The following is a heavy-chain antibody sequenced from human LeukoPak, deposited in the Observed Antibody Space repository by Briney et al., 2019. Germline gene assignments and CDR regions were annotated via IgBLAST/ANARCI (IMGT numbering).Heavy chain of an antibody. CDR1: GYTFSSYD. J-gene: IGHJ1*01. CDR2: MNPNSGNT. V-gene: IGHV1-8*01. Sequence: ASVKVSCKASGYTFSSYDINWVRQATGQGLEWMGWMNPNSGNTGYAQKFQGRLNMTRNTSIDTAYMELGSLRSDDTAGYYCARRVGSGWPVQHWGQGTLVTVSS. D-gene: IGHD6-19*01. CDR3: ARRVGSGWPVQH.